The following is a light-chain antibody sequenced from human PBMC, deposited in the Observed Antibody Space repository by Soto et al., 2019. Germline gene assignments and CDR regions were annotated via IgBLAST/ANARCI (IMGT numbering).Light chain of an antibody. Sequence: QSALTQPASVSGSPGQSITISCTGTSSDVGGYNFVSWYQQRPGKAPKLMIYDVSNRPSGVSDRFSGSKSGNTASLTISGLRTEDEAEHYCSSYTSNNSFYVFGTGTKLTVL. CDR3: SSYTSNNSFYV. V-gene: IGLV2-14*03. CDR1: SSDVGGYNF. CDR2: DVS. J-gene: IGLJ1*01.